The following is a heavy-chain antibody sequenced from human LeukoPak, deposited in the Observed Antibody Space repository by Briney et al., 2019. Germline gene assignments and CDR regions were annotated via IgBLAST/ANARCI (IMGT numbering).Heavy chain of an antibody. CDR1: GFTFSSYA. Sequence: PGGSLRLSCAASGFTFSSYAMHWVRQAPGKGLEWVAVISYDGSNKYYADSVKGRFTISRDNSKNTLYLQMNSLRAEDTAVYYCAQRGGKWEPTDYWGQGTLVTVSS. CDR2: ISYDGSNK. J-gene: IGHJ4*02. CDR3: AQRGGKWEPTDY. V-gene: IGHV3-30-3*01. D-gene: IGHD1-26*01.